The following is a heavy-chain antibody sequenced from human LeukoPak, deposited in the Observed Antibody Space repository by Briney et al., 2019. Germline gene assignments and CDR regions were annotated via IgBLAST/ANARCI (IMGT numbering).Heavy chain of an antibody. CDR3: ARGIPLYSSSWYFNY. J-gene: IGHJ4*02. CDR1: GGSFSGYY. V-gene: IGHV4-34*01. Sequence: PSETLSLTCAVYGGSFSGYYWSWIRQPPGKGLEWIGEINHSGSTNYNPSLKSRVTISVDTSKNQFSLKLGSVTAADTAVYYCARGIPLYSSSWYFNYWGQGTLVTVSS. CDR2: INHSGST. D-gene: IGHD6-13*01.